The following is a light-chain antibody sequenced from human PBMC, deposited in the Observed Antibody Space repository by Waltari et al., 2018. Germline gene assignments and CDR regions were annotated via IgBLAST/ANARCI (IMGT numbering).Light chain of an antibody. CDR2: EDK. Sequence: SYELTQPPSVSVSPGQTASITCSGDQLGHKFASWYQQKPGQSPVVVIYEDKKRPSGLPERFSGSNSGNAATLTISGTQAVADYYCQTWDGTTAVFGGGAKLTVL. J-gene: IGLJ3*02. CDR3: QTWDGTTAV. CDR1: QLGHKF. V-gene: IGLV3-1*01.